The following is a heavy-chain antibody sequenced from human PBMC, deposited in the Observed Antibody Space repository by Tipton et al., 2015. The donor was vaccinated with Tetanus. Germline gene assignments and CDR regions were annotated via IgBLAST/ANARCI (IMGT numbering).Heavy chain of an antibody. Sequence: GLVKPSETLSLNCTVSVGAIIDSYWGWIRQSPGKGLEWIGSICNGGGTHYNPSLKSRVTISVDTSNNQFSLRVSSVTAADTAVYYCAKYESGSMFDPWGQGTLVTVSS. D-gene: IGHD5-12*01. V-gene: IGHV4-39*01. J-gene: IGHJ5*02. CDR3: AKYESGSMFDP. CDR2: ICNGGGT. CDR1: VGAIIDSY.